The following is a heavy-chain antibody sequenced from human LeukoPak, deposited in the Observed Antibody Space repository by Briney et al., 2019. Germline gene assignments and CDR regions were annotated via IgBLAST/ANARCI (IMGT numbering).Heavy chain of an antibody. CDR2: IYYSGST. CDR3: ARGGVDYDSSGLIDY. V-gene: IGHV4-59*01. CDR1: GGSISSYY. Sequence: KSSETLSLTCTVSGGSISSYYWSWIRQPPGKGLEWLGYIYYSGSTNYNPSLKGRVTISVDTSKDQFSLKLNSVTAADTAVYYCARGGVDYDSSGLIDYWGQGTLVTVSS. J-gene: IGHJ4*02. D-gene: IGHD3-22*01.